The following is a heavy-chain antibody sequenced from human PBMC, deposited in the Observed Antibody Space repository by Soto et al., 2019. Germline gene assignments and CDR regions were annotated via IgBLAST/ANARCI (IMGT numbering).Heavy chain of an antibody. V-gene: IGHV3-30-3*01. CDR1: GFTFSSYA. J-gene: IGHJ6*02. CDR2: ISYDGSNK. CDR3: VVEAGYYYGMDV. D-gene: IGHD2-21*01. Sequence: GGSLRLSCAASGFTFSSYAMHWVRQAPGKGLEWVAVISYDGSNKYYADSVKGRFTISRDNSKNTLYLQMNSLRAEDTAVYYCVVEAGYYYGMDVWGQGTTVTVSS.